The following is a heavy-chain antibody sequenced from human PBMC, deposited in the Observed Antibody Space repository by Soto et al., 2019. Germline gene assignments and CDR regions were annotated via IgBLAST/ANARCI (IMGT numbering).Heavy chain of an antibody. CDR1: GVSLNTSGVS. D-gene: IGHD3-10*01. Sequence: QITWKESGPTLVKPTQTLTLTCTLSGVSLNTSGVSVGWIRQPPGKALEWLALIYWDDDKRYSPSLKSRLTVTQDTYKTQVLLTMTNTDPMDTATSYCVHKGFSVLWFGDPGHFDPWGQGILVTVSS. CDR2: IYWDDDK. V-gene: IGHV2-5*02. CDR3: VHKGFSVLWFGDPGHFDP. J-gene: IGHJ5*02.